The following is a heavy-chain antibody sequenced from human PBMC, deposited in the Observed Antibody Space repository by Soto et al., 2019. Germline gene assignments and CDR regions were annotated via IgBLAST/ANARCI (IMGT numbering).Heavy chain of an antibody. D-gene: IGHD3-3*01. CDR1: GSTFSSYS. CDR3: AKDESEGGMDV. CDR2: IIPTLGIA. V-gene: IGHV1-69*08. J-gene: IGHJ6*01. Sequence: QVQLVQSGAEVKKPGSSVKVSCKTYGSTFSSYSVSWVRQAPGQGLEWMGRIIPTLGIANYAQNLQDRVTITADKSTTTAYMELGSLRSGDTAVYFCAKDESEGGMDVW.